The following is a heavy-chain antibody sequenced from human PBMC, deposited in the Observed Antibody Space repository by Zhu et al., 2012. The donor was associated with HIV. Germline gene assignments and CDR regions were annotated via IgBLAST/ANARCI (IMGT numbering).Heavy chain of an antibody. CDR1: GGSISDNNYY. D-gene: IGHD6-13*01. CDR2: IHYTGSI. J-gene: IGHJ5*02. CDR3: ARPRAAAGTRWFDP. V-gene: IGHV4-39*02. Sequence: QVQLQESGPGLVKTSETLSLNCPVSGGSISDNNYYWGWIRQPPGKGLEWIGSIHYTGSIYYNPSLKSRVTISVDTSKNHLSLKLRSVTAADTAVYYCARPRAAAGTRWFDPWGQGILVTVSS.